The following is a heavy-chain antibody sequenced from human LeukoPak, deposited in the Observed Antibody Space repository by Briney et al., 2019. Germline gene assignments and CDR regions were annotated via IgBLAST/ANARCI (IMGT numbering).Heavy chain of an antibody. CDR1: GFTFGNYW. V-gene: IGHV3-7*03. Sequence: GGSLRLSCAASGFTFGNYWMTWVRQAPGKGLEWVANIKPDGGEKYYVDSVKGRFTITRDNAKNSVSLQMSSLKAEDTAIYYCARGFLTFWDQGTLVTVSS. CDR2: IKPDGGEK. J-gene: IGHJ4*02. D-gene: IGHD3-3*01. CDR3: ARGFLTF.